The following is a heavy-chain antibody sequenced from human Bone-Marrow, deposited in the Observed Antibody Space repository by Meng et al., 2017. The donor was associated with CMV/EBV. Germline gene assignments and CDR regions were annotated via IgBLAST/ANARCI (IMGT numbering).Heavy chain of an antibody. CDR1: GFTLSTST. CDR2: IGGSSTSA. D-gene: IGHD2-2*01. J-gene: IGHJ6*02. Sequence: GGSLRLSCVASGFTLSTSTINWVRQAPGKGLEWVSSIGGSSTSADYADSVKGRFTLSRDDSKNSLSLQMNSLRAEDTAVYYCAREKTYQPRGRYYYYYGMDVWGQGTTVTVSS. V-gene: IGHV3-21*04. CDR3: AREKTYQPRGRYYYYYGMDV.